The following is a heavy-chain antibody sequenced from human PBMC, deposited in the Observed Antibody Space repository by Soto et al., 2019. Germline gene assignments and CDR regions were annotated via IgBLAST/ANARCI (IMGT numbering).Heavy chain of an antibody. V-gene: IGHV5-51*01. CDR1: GYSFTSYW. Sequence: GESLKISCKGSGYSFTSYWIGWVRQMPGKGLEWMGIIYPGDSDTRYSPSFQGQVTISADKSISTAYLQWSSLKASDTAMYYCARQMYSSSWYDVGYYRMDVWGQGTTVTVSS. CDR2: IYPGDSDT. CDR3: ARQMYSSSWYDVGYYRMDV. J-gene: IGHJ6*02. D-gene: IGHD6-13*01.